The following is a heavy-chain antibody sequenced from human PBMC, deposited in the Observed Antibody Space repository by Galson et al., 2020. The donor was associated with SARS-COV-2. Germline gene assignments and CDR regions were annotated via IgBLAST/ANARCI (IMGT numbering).Heavy chain of an antibody. CDR1: GFTFSRYA. Sequence: GGSLRLSCEASGFTFSRYAMNWIRQAPGKGLEWVAVISYDGGFTDYADSVKGRYIISRDNSKNTVYLQTHSLRHEDTAVYYCTRAGTLDVPAEYLQYWGPGTLVTVSS. J-gene: IGHJ1*01. CDR3: TRAGTLDVPAEYLQY. V-gene: IGHV3-30*04. CDR2: ISYDGGFT.